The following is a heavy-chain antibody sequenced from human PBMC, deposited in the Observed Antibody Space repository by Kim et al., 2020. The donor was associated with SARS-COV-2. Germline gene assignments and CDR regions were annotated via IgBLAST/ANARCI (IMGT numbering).Heavy chain of an antibody. V-gene: IGHV3-23*01. Sequence: GGSLRLSCAASGFTFSNIDINWVRQAPGKGLEWVSGISRGGAATHYSDSVKGRFTISGDISRTTMYLQMNSLRTEDTAVYFCANIYWNDDIASWRQGILV. J-gene: IGHJ4*02. CDR2: ISRGGAAT. D-gene: IGHD1-1*01. CDR1: GFTFSNID. CDR3: ANIYWNDDIAS.